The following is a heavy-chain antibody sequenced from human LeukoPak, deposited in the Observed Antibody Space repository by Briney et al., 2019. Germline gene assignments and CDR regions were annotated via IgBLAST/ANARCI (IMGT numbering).Heavy chain of an antibody. CDR2: IYYSGST. D-gene: IGHD2-2*02. J-gene: IGHJ6*03. Sequence: SETLSLTCTVSGGSISSYYWSWIRQPPGKGLEWIGYIYYSGSTNYNPSLQSRVTISVDTSKNQFPLKLSSVTAADTAVYYCASLHCSSTSCYTNYYYYMDVWGKGTTVTVSS. CDR3: ASLHCSSTSCYTNYYYYMDV. V-gene: IGHV4-59*12. CDR1: GGSISSYY.